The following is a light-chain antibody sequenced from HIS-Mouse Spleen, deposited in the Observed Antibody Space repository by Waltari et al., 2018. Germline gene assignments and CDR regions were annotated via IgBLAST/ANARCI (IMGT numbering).Light chain of an antibody. CDR1: QSISSW. CDR3: QQYNSYSPKYT. J-gene: IGKJ2*01. CDR2: KAS. Sequence: DIQMTQSPSTLSASVGDRVTITCRASQSISSWLAWYQQKPGKAPKLLIYKASSLESGVPSRFSGSGSGTEFTLTINSLQPDDFATYYCQQYNSYSPKYTFGQGTKLEIK. V-gene: IGKV1-5*03.